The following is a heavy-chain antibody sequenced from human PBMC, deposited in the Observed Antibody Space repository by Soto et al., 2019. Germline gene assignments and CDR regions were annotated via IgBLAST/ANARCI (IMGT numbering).Heavy chain of an antibody. CDR2: MSWSSGSI. Sequence: GGSLTLSCAASGFTFDDYAMHWVRRARGKGLEWVSGMSWSSGSIGYADSVKGRFTISRDNAKKSLYLQMNSLRAEDMALYYCAKDMGGSGSPDYYYYGMDVWGQGTTVTVSS. J-gene: IGHJ6*02. CDR1: GFTFDDYA. V-gene: IGHV3-9*03. CDR3: AKDMGGSGSPDYYYYGMDV. D-gene: IGHD3-10*01.